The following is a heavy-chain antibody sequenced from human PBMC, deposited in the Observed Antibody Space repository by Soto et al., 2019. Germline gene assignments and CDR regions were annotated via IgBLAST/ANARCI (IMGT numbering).Heavy chain of an antibody. CDR2: ISAYNGNT. J-gene: IGHJ3*02. CDR3: ARAGDFWSGPDDAFDI. CDR1: GYTLTSYG. Sequence: ASVKVSCKASGYTLTSYGISWVRQAPGQGLEWMGWISAYNGNTNYAQKLQGRVTMTTDTSTSTAYMELRSLRSDDTAVYYCARAGDFWSGPDDAFDIWGQGTMVTVSS. V-gene: IGHV1-18*01. D-gene: IGHD3-3*01.